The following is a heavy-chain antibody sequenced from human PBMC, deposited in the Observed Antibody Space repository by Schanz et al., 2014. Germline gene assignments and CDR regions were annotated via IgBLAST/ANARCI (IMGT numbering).Heavy chain of an antibody. CDR1: GFTFSDYY. CDR2: ISDSGDST. V-gene: IGHV3-11*01. Sequence: VQLLDSGGGLVQPGGSLRLSCAASGFTFSDYYMTWIRQAPGKGLEWVSDISDSGDSTHYADSVKGRFTISRDNAKNSLFLQMNSLSAEDTAVYYCAKVAPAATYLDSWGLGTLVTVSS. D-gene: IGHD2-2*01. CDR3: AKVAPAATYLDS. J-gene: IGHJ4*02.